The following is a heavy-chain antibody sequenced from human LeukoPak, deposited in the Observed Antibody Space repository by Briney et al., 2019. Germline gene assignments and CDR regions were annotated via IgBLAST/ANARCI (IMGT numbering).Heavy chain of an antibody. D-gene: IGHD4-23*01. CDR3: ARGPNKSDGGNSGSAWFDP. J-gene: IGHJ5*02. V-gene: IGHV1-8*01. CDR1: GYTFTTYD. CDR2: MNPNSGNT. Sequence: ASVNVSFTSSGYTFTTYDINWVRQAPGQGLERMGWMNPNSGNTGYAQKFQGRVTMTRNTSISTDYMELSILRSEDTAVYYCARGPNKSDGGNSGSAWFDPWGQGTLVTVSS.